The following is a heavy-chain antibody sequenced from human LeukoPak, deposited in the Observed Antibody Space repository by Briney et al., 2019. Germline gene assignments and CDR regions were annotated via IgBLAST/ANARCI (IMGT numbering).Heavy chain of an antibody. CDR2: IYYSGNT. V-gene: IGHV4-31*11. D-gene: IGHD3-22*01. Sequence: PSETLSLTCAVSGGSISSGAYYWTWIRQHPGKVLEWIGFIYYSGNTYYNPSLKSRITMSIDTSKNQFSLKLSSVAAADTAVYYCARVKYYSDSSNYDYYFDYWGQGTLVTVSS. CDR3: ARVKYYSDSSNYDYYFDY. J-gene: IGHJ4*02. CDR1: GGSISSGAYY.